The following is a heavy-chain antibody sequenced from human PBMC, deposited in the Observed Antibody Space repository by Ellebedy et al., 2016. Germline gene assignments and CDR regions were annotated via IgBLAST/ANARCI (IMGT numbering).Heavy chain of an antibody. CDR3: ARRRYYYDSSPNGWFDP. CDR2: IYYSGST. J-gene: IGHJ5*02. Sequence: SETLSLTCNVSGGSITSSYWYWIRQPPGKGLEWIGYIYYSGSTSYNPSLKSRVTISVDTSKSEFSLKLTSVTAADTALYYCARRRYYYDSSPNGWFDPWGQGTLVTVSS. D-gene: IGHD3-22*01. V-gene: IGHV4-59*08. CDR1: GGSITSSY.